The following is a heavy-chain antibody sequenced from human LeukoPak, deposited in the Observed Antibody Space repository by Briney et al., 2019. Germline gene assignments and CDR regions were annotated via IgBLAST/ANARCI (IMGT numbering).Heavy chain of an antibody. CDR3: ARAHYDILTGYYYYYGMGV. D-gene: IGHD3-9*01. J-gene: IGHJ6*02. CDR2: INPNSGGT. V-gene: IGHV1-2*02. Sequence: ASVKVSCKASGYTFTGYYMHWVRQAPGQGLEWMGWINPNSGGTNYAQKFQGRVTMTRDTSISTAYMELSRLRSDDTAVYYCARAHYDILTGYYYYYGMGVWGQGTTVTVSS. CDR1: GYTFTGYY.